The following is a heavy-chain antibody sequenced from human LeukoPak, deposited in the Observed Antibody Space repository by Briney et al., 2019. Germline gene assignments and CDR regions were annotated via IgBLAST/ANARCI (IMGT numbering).Heavy chain of an antibody. V-gene: IGHV4-59*01. J-gene: IGHJ3*02. Sequence: SETLSLTCTVSGGSISSYYWSWIRQPPGKGLEWIGYIYYSGSTNYNPSLKSRVTISVDTSKNQFSLKLSSVTAADTAVYYCARDSMTSVAFDIWGQGTMVTVSS. CDR2: IYYSGST. CDR3: ARDSMTSVAFDI. CDR1: GGSISSYY.